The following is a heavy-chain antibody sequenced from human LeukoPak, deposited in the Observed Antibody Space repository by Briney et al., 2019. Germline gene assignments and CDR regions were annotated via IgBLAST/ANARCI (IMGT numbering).Heavy chain of an antibody. Sequence: SETLSLTCTVSAGSISSYYWTWIRQPPGKGLEWIGYIYYSGSTNYNPSLKSRVAISIDTSKNQFSLKLTSVTSADTAVYYCARDGPAYTSRWYDYYYGLDVWGQGTTVTVSS. J-gene: IGHJ6*02. CDR3: ARDGPAYTSRWYDYYYGLDV. CDR2: IYYSGST. CDR1: AGSISSYY. D-gene: IGHD2-2*01. V-gene: IGHV4-59*01.